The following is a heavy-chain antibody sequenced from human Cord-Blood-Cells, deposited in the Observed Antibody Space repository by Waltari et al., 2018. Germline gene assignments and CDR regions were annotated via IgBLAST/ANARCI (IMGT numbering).Heavy chain of an antibody. CDR3: ARDSPGNARYGMDV. D-gene: IGHD6-6*01. CDR1: GGTFSSYA. J-gene: IGHJ6*02. Sequence: QVQLVQSGAEVKKPGSSVKVSCKASGGTFSSYAISWVRQAPGQGLEWMGGIIPILGTANDAQKFQGRVTITADESTSTAYMELSSLRSEDTAVYYCARDSPGNARYGMDVWGQGTTVTVSS. V-gene: IGHV1-69*01. CDR2: IIPILGTA.